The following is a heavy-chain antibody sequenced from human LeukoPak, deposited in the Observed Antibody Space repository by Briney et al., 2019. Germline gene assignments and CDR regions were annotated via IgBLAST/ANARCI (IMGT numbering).Heavy chain of an antibody. CDR3: ARDGVVVDAFDI. CDR1: AFIFSGHW. V-gene: IGHV3-7*03. J-gene: IGHJ3*02. Sequence: GGSLRLSCEGSAFIFSGHWMNWVRQTPGKGLEWVASIKEDGSERQYVDSVKGRFSISRDNTKGSLFLQLNSLRAEDTAVYYCARDGVVVDAFDIWGQGTMVTVSS. D-gene: IGHD2-15*01. CDR2: IKEDGSER.